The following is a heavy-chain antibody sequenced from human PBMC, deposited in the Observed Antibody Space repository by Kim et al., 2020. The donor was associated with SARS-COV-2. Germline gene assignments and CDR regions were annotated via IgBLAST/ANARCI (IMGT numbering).Heavy chain of an antibody. CDR2: IIPIFGTA. V-gene: IGHV1-69*13. CDR1: GGTFSSYA. CDR3: ARDGTARTRIAAEDRWYFDL. D-gene: IGHD6-13*01. Sequence: SVKVSCKASGGTFSSYAISWVRQAPGQGLEWMGGIIPIFGTANYAQKFQGRVTITADESTSTAYMELSSLRSEDTAVYYCARDGTARTRIAAEDRWYFDLWGRGTLVTVSS. J-gene: IGHJ2*01.